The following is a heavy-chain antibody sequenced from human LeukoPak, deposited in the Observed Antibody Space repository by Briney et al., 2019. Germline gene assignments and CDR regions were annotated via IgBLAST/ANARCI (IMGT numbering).Heavy chain of an antibody. D-gene: IGHD6-19*01. CDR1: GFTFSSYS. J-gene: IGHJ3*02. CDR3: ARDVAVAGTSDAFDI. V-gene: IGHV3-21*01. Sequence: GGSLRLSCAASGFTFSSYSMNWVRQAPGKGLEWVSSISSSSSYIYYADSVKRRFTISRDNAKNSLYLQMNSLRAEDTAVYYCARDVAVAGTSDAFDIWGQGTMVTVSS. CDR2: ISSSSSYI.